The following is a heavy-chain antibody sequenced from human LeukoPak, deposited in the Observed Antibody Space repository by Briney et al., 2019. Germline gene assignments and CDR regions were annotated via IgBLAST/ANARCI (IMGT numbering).Heavy chain of an antibody. CDR1: GGTFSSYA. Sequence: ASVKVSCKASGGTFSSYAISWVRQAPGRGLEWMGGIIPIFGTANYAQKFQGRVTITADESTSTAYMELSSLRSEDTAVYYCARGDGDKSNYYGMDVWGQGTTVTVSS. CDR3: ARGDGDKSNYYGMDV. J-gene: IGHJ6*02. V-gene: IGHV1-69*13. CDR2: IIPIFGTA. D-gene: IGHD4-17*01.